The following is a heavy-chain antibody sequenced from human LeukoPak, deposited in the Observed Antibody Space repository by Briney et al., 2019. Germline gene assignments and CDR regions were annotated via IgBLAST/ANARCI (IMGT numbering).Heavy chain of an antibody. Sequence: ASVKVSCKASGYTFTSYYMHWVRQAPGQGLEWMGIINPSGGGTNYAQKFQGRVTMTRDTSISTAYMELSRLRSDDTAVYYCAREDGYDYVWGSYGDNWFDPWGQGTLVTVSS. CDR1: GYTFTSYY. CDR2: INPSGGGT. D-gene: IGHD3-16*01. V-gene: IGHV1-2*02. J-gene: IGHJ5*02. CDR3: AREDGYDYVWGSYGDNWFDP.